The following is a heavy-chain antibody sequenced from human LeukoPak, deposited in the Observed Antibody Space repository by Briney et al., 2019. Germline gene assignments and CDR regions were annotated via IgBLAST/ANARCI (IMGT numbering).Heavy chain of an antibody. D-gene: IGHD3-10*01. J-gene: IGHJ4*02. Sequence: GESLKISCQVSGYSFINYWICWVRQMPGKGLESMGIIYPADSDTTYSPSFQGQATISADKSISTVYLQWSSLKASDTAMYYCARQSRDGSKTRGYYFDYWGQGTLVTVSS. CDR2: IYPADSDT. V-gene: IGHV5-51*01. CDR1: GYSFINYW. CDR3: ARQSRDGSKTRGYYFDY.